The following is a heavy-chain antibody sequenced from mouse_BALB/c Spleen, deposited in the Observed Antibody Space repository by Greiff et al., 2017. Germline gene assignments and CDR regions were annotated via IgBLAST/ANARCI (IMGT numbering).Heavy chain of an antibody. CDR2: VNPYNGGT. CDR3: ARGYYGSSYGY. CDR1: GYTFTDYY. Sequence: VQLQQSGPELVKPGASVKMSCKASGYTFTDYYMDWVKQSHGESFEWIGRVNPYNGGTSYNQKFKGKATLTVDKSSSTAYMELNSLTSEDSAVYYCARGYYGSSYGYWGQGTTLTVSS. V-gene: IGHV1-19*01. D-gene: IGHD1-1*01. J-gene: IGHJ2*01.